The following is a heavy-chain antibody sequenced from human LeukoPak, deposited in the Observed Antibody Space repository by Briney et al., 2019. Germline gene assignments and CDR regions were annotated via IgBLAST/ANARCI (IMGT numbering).Heavy chain of an antibody. CDR2: IYPGDSDT. V-gene: IGHV5-51*01. Sequence: GESLKISCKGSGYSFTSYWIGWVRQMPGKGLEWMGIIYPGDSDTRYSPSFQGQVTISADKSISTAYLQWSSLKASDTAMYYCARSRTIPELNYYYYMDVWGKGTTVTVSS. D-gene: IGHD2-2*01. J-gene: IGHJ6*03. CDR3: ARSRTIPELNYYYYMDV. CDR1: GYSFTSYW.